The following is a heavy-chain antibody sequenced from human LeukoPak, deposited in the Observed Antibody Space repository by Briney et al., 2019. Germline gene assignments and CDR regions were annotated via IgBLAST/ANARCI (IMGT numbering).Heavy chain of an antibody. J-gene: IGHJ4*02. CDR2: IYSGGMT. CDR3: ARGGYSFYNF. D-gene: IGHD5-12*01. CDR1: GGSVSSAY. Sequence: TSETLSLTCTASGGSVSSAYWSWLRQPPGKGLEWVGFIYSGGMTAYNPSLESRVTISVDTSKNQVLLRLNSVTAADTAVYFCARGGYSFYNFWGQGTLVTVSS. V-gene: IGHV4-59*02.